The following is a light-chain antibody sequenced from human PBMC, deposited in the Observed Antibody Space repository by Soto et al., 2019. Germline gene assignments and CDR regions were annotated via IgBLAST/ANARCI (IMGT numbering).Light chain of an antibody. J-gene: IGKJ1*01. V-gene: IGKV3-11*01. CDR3: QQRSNWWWT. CDR2: DAS. Sequence: EIVITQSPATLSVSPGEGATLSCRASQSVSSYLAWYQQKPGQAPRLLIYDASNRATGIPARFSGSGSGTGSTLTSSPLKHEDSAGYYSQQRSNWWWTFGPWPKV. CDR1: QSVSSY.